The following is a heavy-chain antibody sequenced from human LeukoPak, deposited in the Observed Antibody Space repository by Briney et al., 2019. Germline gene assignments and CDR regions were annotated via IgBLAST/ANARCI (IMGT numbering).Heavy chain of an antibody. Sequence: ASVKVSCKASGYTFTNYYLHWVRQAPGQGLAWMGIINPSGDTTRYVEKFQGRVTMTRDTSASTVYMEPSSLRSEDTAVYYCARGGYSESFYNPRSYGMDVWGQGTTVIVSS. J-gene: IGHJ6*02. V-gene: IGHV1-46*01. CDR2: INPSGDTT. CDR3: ARGGYSESFYNPRSYGMDV. D-gene: IGHD3-10*01. CDR1: GYTFTNYY.